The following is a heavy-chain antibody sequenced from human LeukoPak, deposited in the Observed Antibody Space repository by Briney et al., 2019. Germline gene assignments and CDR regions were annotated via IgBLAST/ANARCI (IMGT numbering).Heavy chain of an antibody. V-gene: IGHV1-46*01. J-gene: IGHJ4*02. CDR1: GYTFTSYS. CDR2: INPSGASA. D-gene: IGHD3-22*01. CDR3: ARDLTHRRNYDNSGYQIVPAF. Sequence: ASVKVSCKASGYTFTSYSIHWVRQAPEQGLEWMGIINPSGASAMYAQKFQGRVTMTTDTSTSTAYMEMRSLKSDDTAVYYCARDLTHRRNYDNSGYQIVPAFWGQGTLVTVSS.